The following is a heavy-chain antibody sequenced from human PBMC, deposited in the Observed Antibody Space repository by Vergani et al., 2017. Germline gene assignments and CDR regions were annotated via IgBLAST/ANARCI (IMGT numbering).Heavy chain of an antibody. Sequence: EVQLMESGGGWAQPGGSLRLSCVASGFTFSHYSMNWVRQAPGKGLEWVSSISGNNDDVYYADSVKGRFTISRDNAKNSLDLDMSSLRAEDTAVYYCARGGVVGSTGRTFEFWGQGTTVTVSS. CDR2: ISGNNDDV. J-gene: IGHJ3*01. CDR1: GFTFSHYS. D-gene: IGHD1-26*01. CDR3: ARGGVVGSTGRTFEF. V-gene: IGHV3-21*01.